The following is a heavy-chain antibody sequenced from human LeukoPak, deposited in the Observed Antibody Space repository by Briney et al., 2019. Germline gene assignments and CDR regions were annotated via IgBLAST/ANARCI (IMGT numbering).Heavy chain of an antibody. D-gene: IGHD6-19*01. CDR3: ARIKRGNSGPNY. CDR1: GFTFSSYE. Sequence: PGGTLRLSCAASGFTFSSYEMNWVRQAPGKGLDWVSYITSGGSTIYYADSVKGRFTISRDTAKNSLYLQMNSLRVDDTAVYYCARIKRGNSGPNYWGQGTLVTVSS. V-gene: IGHV3-48*03. J-gene: IGHJ4*02. CDR2: ITSGGSTI.